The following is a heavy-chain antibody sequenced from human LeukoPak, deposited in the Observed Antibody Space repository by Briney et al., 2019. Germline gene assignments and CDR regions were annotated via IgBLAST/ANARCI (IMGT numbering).Heavy chain of an antibody. J-gene: IGHJ4*02. CDR1: GFTFSSYG. D-gene: IGHD6-19*01. CDR3: AKGSIAVAGFDY. CDR2: ISYDGSNK. Sequence: GRSLRLSCAASGFTFSSYGMHWVRQAPGKGLEWVAVISYDGSNKYYADSVKGRFTISRDNSKNTLYLQMNSLRAEDTAVYYCAKGSIAVAGFDYWGQGNLVTASS. V-gene: IGHV3-30*18.